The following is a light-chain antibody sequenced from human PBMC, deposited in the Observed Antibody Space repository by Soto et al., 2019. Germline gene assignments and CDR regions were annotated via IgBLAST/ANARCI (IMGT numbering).Light chain of an antibody. V-gene: IGLV1-44*01. CDR2: SNN. Sequence: QSVLTQPPSASGTPRQRVTISCSGCSSNIGSNTVKWYQQLPGTAPKLLIYSNNQRPSGGPDRFSGSKSGTSASLAISGLQSEDEDDYYCAAWDDSLNGYVFGTGTKVTV. CDR1: SSNIGSNT. J-gene: IGLJ1*01. CDR3: AAWDDSLNGYV.